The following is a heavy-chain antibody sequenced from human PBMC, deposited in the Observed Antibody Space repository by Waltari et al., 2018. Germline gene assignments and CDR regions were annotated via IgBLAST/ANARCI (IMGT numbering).Heavy chain of an antibody. Sequence: EVQLVESGGVVVQPGGSLRLSCAASGFTFDDYAMHWVRQAPGKGVEWGSLMSWDGGSTYYADSVKGRFTISRDNSKNSLYLQMNSLRAEDTALYYCAKDSYDFWSGPDYWGQGTLVTVSS. V-gene: IGHV3-43D*03. D-gene: IGHD3-3*01. CDR3: AKDSYDFWSGPDY. CDR1: GFTFDDYA. CDR2: MSWDGGST. J-gene: IGHJ4*02.